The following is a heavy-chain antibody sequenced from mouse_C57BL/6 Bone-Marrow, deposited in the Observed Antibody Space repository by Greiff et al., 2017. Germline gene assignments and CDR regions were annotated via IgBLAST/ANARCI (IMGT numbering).Heavy chain of an antibody. V-gene: IGHV1-59*01. CDR2: IDPSDSYT. Sequence: QVQLQQPGAELVRPGTSVKLSCKASGYTFTSYWMHWVKQRPGQGLEWIGVIDPSDSYTNYNQKFKGKATLTVDTSSSTAYMQLSSLTSEDSAVYYCARGGFAYWSQGTLVTVSA. J-gene: IGHJ3*01. CDR1: GYTFTSYW. CDR3: ARGGFAY.